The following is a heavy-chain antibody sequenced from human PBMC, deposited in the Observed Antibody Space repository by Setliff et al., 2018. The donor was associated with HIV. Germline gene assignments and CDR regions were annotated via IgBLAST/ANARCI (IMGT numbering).Heavy chain of an antibody. CDR3: ARARYCANGVCYTNYYYAMDV. V-gene: IGHV3-21*01. D-gene: IGHD2-8*01. CDR1: GFTFSSYS. J-gene: IGHJ6*02. CDR2: VSSSDSYI. Sequence: PGGSLRLSCAASGFTFSSYSMNWVRQAPGKGLEWVSSVSSSDSYIYYADSVKGRFTMSRDNAKNSLYLQMNSLRAEDTAVYYCARARYCANGVCYTNYYYAMDVWGQGTTVTVSS.